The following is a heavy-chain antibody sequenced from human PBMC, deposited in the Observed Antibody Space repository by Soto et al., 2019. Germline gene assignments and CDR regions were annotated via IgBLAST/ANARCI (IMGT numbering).Heavy chain of an antibody. J-gene: IGHJ4*02. Sequence: QVQLVQSGAEVKKPGASVKVSCKASGYTFTSYGISWVRQAPGQGLEWMGWISAYNGNTNYAQKLQGRVTMTTDTXTTXAYLELRSLRSDDTAVYYCARAPPLAAGPLDSSAHWGQGTLVTVSS. CDR1: GYTFTSYG. CDR2: ISAYNGNT. V-gene: IGHV1-18*01. CDR3: ARAPPLAAGPLDSSAH. D-gene: IGHD6-13*01.